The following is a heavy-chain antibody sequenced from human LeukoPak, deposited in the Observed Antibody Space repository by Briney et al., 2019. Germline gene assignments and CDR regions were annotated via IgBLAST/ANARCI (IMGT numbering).Heavy chain of an antibody. V-gene: IGHV3-74*01. J-gene: IGHJ3*02. Sequence: GGSLRLSCAASGFTFRNYWMHWVRQVPGKGLVWVSRINDDGTFTTYADSVKGRFIISRDNAKNTLYLQMNSLRAEDTAVYYCARERRYDRDAFDIWGQGTMVTVSS. CDR1: GFTFRNYW. CDR2: INDDGTFT. D-gene: IGHD3-22*01. CDR3: ARERRYDRDAFDI.